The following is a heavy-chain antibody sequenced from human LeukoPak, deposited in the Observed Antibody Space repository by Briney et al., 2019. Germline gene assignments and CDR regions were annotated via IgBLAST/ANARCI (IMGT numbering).Heavy chain of an antibody. CDR2: MSSSGST. V-gene: IGHV4-39*01. D-gene: IGHD2-2*01. CDR3: ARRRRNYAVDS. CDR1: GGSISSSDYY. Sequence: SEALSLTCIVSGGSISSSDYYWGWIRLPPGKGLEWIGSMSSSGSTYYNPSLKSRVTMSVDTSSNQFSLKLNSVTAADTAVYYCARRRRNYAVDSWGQGTLVTVSS. J-gene: IGHJ5*01.